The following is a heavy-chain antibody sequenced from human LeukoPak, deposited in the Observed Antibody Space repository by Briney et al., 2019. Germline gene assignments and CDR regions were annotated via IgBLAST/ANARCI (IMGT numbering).Heavy chain of an antibody. CDR1: GFTFSSYA. Sequence: GGSLRLSCAASGFTFSSYAMHWVRQAPGKGLEWVAFIRSDGSNKSYADSVKGRFTISRDNAKSSLYLQMNSLRAEDTAVYYCARDPYSGSYGADYYYYMDVWGKGTTVTISS. CDR3: ARDPYSGSYGADYYYYMDV. CDR2: IRSDGSNK. V-gene: IGHV3-30*02. J-gene: IGHJ6*03. D-gene: IGHD1-26*01.